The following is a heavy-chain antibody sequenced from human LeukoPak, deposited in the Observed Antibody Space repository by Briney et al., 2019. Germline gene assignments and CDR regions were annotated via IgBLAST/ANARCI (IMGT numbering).Heavy chain of an antibody. CDR2: ISSSSSYI. Sequence: GGSLRLSCAGSGFTLSSYSMDWVRQAPGKGLEWVSSISSSSSYIYYADSVKGRFTISRDNAKNSLYLQMNSLRAEDTAVYYCARDRTAMVIGRNYYYMDVWGKGTTVTVSS. CDR1: GFTLSSYS. J-gene: IGHJ6*03. V-gene: IGHV3-21*01. CDR3: ARDRTAMVIGRNYYYMDV. D-gene: IGHD5-18*01.